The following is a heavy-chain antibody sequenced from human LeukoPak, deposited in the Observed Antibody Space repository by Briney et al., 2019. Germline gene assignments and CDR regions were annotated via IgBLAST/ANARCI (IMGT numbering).Heavy chain of an antibody. Sequence: GGSLRLSCAASGFTLSDAYMTWVRQTPGKGLEWVGRITSKGDAGTTPYAAPVKGRFIISRDDSKGTLYLQLNSLRTDDTAVYYCLAQYYFDYWGRGTLVTVSS. V-gene: IGHV3-15*01. CDR3: LAQYYFDY. J-gene: IGHJ4*02. CDR1: GFTLSDAY. CDR2: ITSKGDAGTT. D-gene: IGHD5-24*01.